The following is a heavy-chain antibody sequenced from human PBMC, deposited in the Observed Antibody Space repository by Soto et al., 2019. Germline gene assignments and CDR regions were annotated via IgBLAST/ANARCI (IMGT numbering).Heavy chain of an antibody. CDR1: GYPFSAFD. V-gene: IGHV1-8*01. Sequence: QVQLVQSGAEVKKPGASVKVSCEASGYPFSAFDINWVRQAGGQGLEWMGWMNPDSGDTAFAQRFQDRITMTRSTAISTAYMELSRLTSYETAVYFCVRQPGGVATPVDDYWGQGPLVTVSA. D-gene: IGHD2-15*01. CDR3: VRQPGGVATPVDDY. CDR2: MNPDSGDT. J-gene: IGHJ4*02.